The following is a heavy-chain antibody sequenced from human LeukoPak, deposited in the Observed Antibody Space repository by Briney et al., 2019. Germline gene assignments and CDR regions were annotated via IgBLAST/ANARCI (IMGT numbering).Heavy chain of an antibody. J-gene: IGHJ4*02. CDR2: INPNSGDP. V-gene: IGHV1-2*02. CDR1: GDTLPGYY. CDR3: ATSSYSSLSSFY. Sequence: ASVKVSCKASGDTLPGYYIHWVRQAPGQALEWMGWINPNSGDPSYAQHIQGRVTMTSDTSNRTAYMELSRLRSDDTAVYYGATSSYSSLSSFYWGQGTLVTVSS. D-gene: IGHD6-13*01.